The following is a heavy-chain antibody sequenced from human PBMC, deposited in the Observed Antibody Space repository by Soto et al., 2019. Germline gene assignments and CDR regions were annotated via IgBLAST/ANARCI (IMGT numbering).Heavy chain of an antibody. CDR1: GFTFSNAW. CDR3: TTDGYDSSGYYYDFDY. J-gene: IGHJ4*02. Sequence: SCAASGFTFSNAWMSWVRQAPGKGLEWVGRIKSKTDGGTTDYAAPVKGRFTISRDDSKNTLYLQMNSLKTEDTAVYYRTTDGYDSSGYYYDFDYWGQGTLVTVSS. CDR2: IKSKTDGGTT. D-gene: IGHD3-22*01. V-gene: IGHV3-15*01.